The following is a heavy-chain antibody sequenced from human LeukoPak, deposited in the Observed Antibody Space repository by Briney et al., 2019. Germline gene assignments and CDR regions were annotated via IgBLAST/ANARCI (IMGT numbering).Heavy chain of an antibody. CDR3: AREGTSSPNWFDP. D-gene: IGHD6-13*01. CDR2: IYSSGNT. J-gene: IGHJ5*02. CDR1: GGSISSDY. Sequence: SETLSLTCTVSGGSISSDYWSWIRQSAGKGLEYIGRIYSSGNTNYNPSLKSRVTMSVDTSKNQFSLKLNSVTAADTAVYYCAREGTSSPNWFDPWGQGTLVTVSS. V-gene: IGHV4-4*07.